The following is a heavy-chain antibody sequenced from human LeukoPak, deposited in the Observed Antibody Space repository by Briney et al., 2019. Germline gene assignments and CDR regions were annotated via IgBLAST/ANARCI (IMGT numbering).Heavy chain of an antibody. D-gene: IGHD6-13*01. CDR2: IKQDGSEK. V-gene: IGHV3-7*03. CDR3: VKVTAAGFVDH. J-gene: IGHJ4*02. Sequence: GGSLRLSCAASGFTFSSYWMSWVRQAPGKGLEWVAYIKQDGSEKYYVDSVKGRFTISKDNAKKSLYLQMNSLGAEDTALYYCVKVTAAGFVDHWGQGTLVTVSS. CDR1: GFTFSSYW.